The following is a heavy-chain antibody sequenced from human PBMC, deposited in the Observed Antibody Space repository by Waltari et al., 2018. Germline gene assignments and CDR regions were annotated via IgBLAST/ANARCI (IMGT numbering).Heavy chain of an antibody. D-gene: IGHD6-13*01. CDR2: FDPEDGET. V-gene: IGHV1-24*01. Sequence: QVQLVQSGAEVKKPGASVKVSCKVSGYTLTELSMHWVRQAPGKGLEWMGGFDPEDGETIYAQKFQGRVTMTEDTSTDTAYMELSSLRSEDTAVYYCATDLLYEYSSSLIVDYWGQGTLVTVSS. CDR1: GYTLTELS. CDR3: ATDLLYEYSSSLIVDY. J-gene: IGHJ4*02.